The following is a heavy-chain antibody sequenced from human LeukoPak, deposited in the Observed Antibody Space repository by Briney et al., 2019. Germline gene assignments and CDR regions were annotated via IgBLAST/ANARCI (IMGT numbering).Heavy chain of an antibody. CDR1: GFTFSTYS. D-gene: IGHD6-13*01. V-gene: IGHV3-48*01. CDR2: IDSGSNNI. J-gene: IGHJ6*03. Sequence: GGSLRLSCAASGFTFSTYSMNWVRQAPGKGLEWVSDIDSGSNNIHYADSVKGRFTISRDDAKNSLYLQMDSLRAEDTAVYYCARDGQQLVLPRAWYYYYYMDVWGKGTTVTISS. CDR3: ARDGQQLVLPRAWYYYYYMDV.